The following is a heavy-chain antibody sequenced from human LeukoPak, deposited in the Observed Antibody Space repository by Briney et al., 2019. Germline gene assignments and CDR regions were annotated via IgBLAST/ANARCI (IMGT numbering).Heavy chain of an antibody. D-gene: IGHD7-27*01. CDR2: INTNTGNP. CDR3: ARNNVKLGSNFHPFDAFDM. Sequence: ASVKVSCKASGYTFTSYAMNWVRQAPGQRLEWMGWINTNTGNPTYAQGFTGRFVLSLDTSVSPAYLQISSLKAEDTAVYYCARNNVKLGSNFHPFDAFDMWGQGTMVTVSS. CDR1: GYTFTSYA. V-gene: IGHV7-4-1*02. J-gene: IGHJ3*02.